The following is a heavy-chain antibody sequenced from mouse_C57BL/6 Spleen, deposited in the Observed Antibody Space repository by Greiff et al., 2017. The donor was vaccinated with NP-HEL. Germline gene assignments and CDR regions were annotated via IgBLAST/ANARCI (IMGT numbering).Heavy chain of an antibody. CDR2: INPSSGYT. CDR3: ARSYYGSSGYFDV. V-gene: IGHV1-7*01. J-gene: IGHJ1*03. CDR1: GYTFTSYW. Sequence: VQLQESGAELAKPGASVKLSCKASGYTFTSYWMHWVKQRPGQGLEWIGYINPSSGYTKYNQKFKDKATLTADKSSSTAYMQLSSLTYEDSAVYYCARSYYGSSGYFDVWGTGTTVTVSS. D-gene: IGHD1-1*01.